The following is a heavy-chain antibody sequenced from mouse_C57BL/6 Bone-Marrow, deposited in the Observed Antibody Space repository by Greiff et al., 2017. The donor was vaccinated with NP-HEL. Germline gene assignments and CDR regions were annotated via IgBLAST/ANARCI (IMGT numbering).Heavy chain of an antibody. J-gene: IGHJ3*01. Sequence: EVNVVESGGGLVQSGRSLRLSCATSGFTFSDFYMEWVRQAPGKGLEWIAASRNKANDYTTEYSASVKGRFIVSRDTSQSILYLQMHALRAEDTAIYYCARDEDSSGLAYWGQGTLVTVSA. CDR1: GFTFSDFY. V-gene: IGHV7-1*01. D-gene: IGHD3-2*02. CDR2: SRNKANDYTT. CDR3: ARDEDSSGLAY.